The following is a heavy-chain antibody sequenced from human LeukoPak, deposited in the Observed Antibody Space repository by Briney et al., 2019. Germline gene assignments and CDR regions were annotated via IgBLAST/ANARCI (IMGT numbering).Heavy chain of an antibody. J-gene: IGHJ4*02. Sequence: GGSLRLSCAASGFTFSSYGMPWVRQAPGKGLEWVAFIRYDGSNKYYADSVKGRFTISRDNSKSTLYLQMNSLRAEDTAVYYCAKDKKGYYDILTGYSPPYYFDYWGQGTLVTVSS. CDR3: AKDKKGYYDILTGYSPPYYFDY. V-gene: IGHV3-30*02. D-gene: IGHD3-9*01. CDR2: IRYDGSNK. CDR1: GFTFSSYG.